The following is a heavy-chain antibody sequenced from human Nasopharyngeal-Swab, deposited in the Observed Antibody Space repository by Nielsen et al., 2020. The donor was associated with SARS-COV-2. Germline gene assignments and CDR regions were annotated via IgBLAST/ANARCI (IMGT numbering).Heavy chain of an antibody. CDR1: GYTFTSYA. Sequence: ASVKVSCKASGYTFTSYAMNWVRQAPGQGLEWMGWINTNTGNPTYAQGFTGRFVFSLDTSVSTAYLQICSLKAEDTAVYYCARTGRMGAYPNPYYYYYMDVWGKGTTVTVSS. V-gene: IGHV7-4-1*01. J-gene: IGHJ6*03. D-gene: IGHD1-26*01. CDR2: INTNTGNP. CDR3: ARTGRMGAYPNPYYYYYMDV.